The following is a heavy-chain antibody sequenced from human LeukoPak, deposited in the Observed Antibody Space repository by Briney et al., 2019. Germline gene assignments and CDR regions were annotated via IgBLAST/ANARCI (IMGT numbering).Heavy chain of an antibody. J-gene: IGHJ4*02. CDR3: ATAPITFGGVISRGLFDY. CDR1: GYTLTELS. CDR2: FDPEDGET. Sequence: WASVKVSCKVSGYTLTELSMHWVRQAPGKGLEWMGGFDPEDGETIYAQKFQGRVTMTEDTPTDTAYMELSSLRSEDTAVYYCATAPITFGGVISRGLFDYWGQGTLVTVSS. D-gene: IGHD3-16*02. V-gene: IGHV1-24*01.